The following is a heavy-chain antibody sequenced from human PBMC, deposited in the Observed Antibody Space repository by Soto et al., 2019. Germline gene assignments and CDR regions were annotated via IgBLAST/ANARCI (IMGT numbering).Heavy chain of an antibody. J-gene: IGHJ5*02. CDR1: GGSIISGNHY. D-gene: IGHD1-20*01. CDR3: ARLSITSNGGWFDP. Sequence: QVQLQESGPGLVKPSQTLSLTCIVSGGSIISGNHYWNWIRQHPGKGLEWIGYISYSGTTSYNPSLKSRVTISVDTSKNQFSLKLNSVTAADTAVYYCARLSITSNGGWFDPWGQGTLVTVSS. CDR2: ISYSGTT. V-gene: IGHV4-31*03.